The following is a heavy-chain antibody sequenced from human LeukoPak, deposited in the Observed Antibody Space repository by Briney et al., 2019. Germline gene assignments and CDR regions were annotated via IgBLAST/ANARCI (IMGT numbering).Heavy chain of an antibody. CDR1: GVSFSGYY. CDR2: INHSGST. Sequence: SETLSLTCAVYGVSFSGYYWSWIRQPPGKGLEWIGEINHSGSTNYNPSLKSRVTISVDTSKNQFSLKLSSVTAADTAVYYCARAGYSSSWYPHGWFDPWGQGTLVIVSS. D-gene: IGHD6-13*01. J-gene: IGHJ5*02. CDR3: ARAGYSSSWYPHGWFDP. V-gene: IGHV4-34*01.